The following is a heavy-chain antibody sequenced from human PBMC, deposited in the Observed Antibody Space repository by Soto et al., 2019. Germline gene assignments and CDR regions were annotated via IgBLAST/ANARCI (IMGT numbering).Heavy chain of an antibody. V-gene: IGHV2-5*02. CDR3: SPRRDDYNYGLDY. D-gene: IGHD4-4*01. Sequence: QMTLKESGPTLVKPTQTLTLTCTFSGFSLTTSGGCVAWIRQPPGKALEWLAHIYWDDDKHFSPSLKGRLTITKDTSKSQGGLTKTHLDPGETAHNYLSPRRDDYNYGLDYWGPGTLVTVSS. J-gene: IGHJ4*02. CDR2: IYWDDDK. CDR1: GFSLTTSGGC.